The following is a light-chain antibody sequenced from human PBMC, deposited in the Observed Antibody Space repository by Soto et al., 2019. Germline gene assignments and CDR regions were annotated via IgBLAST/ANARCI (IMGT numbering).Light chain of an antibody. CDR2: GAS. J-gene: IGKJ4*01. CDR1: QSVSSSY. Sequence: DIVLTQSPGTLSLSPGERAALSCRASQSVSSSYLAWYQQKPGQAPRLLIYGASNRATGIPARFSGSGSGTEFTLTISSLQSEDFAVYYCQQYNNFPAFGGGTKVDIK. V-gene: IGKV3-15*01. CDR3: QQYNNFPA.